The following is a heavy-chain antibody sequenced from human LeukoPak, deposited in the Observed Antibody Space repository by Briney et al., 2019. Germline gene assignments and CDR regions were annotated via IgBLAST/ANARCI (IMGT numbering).Heavy chain of an antibody. CDR2: IKSKTDGGTT. V-gene: IGHV3-15*01. CDR1: GFTFSNAW. D-gene: IGHD3-22*01. J-gene: IGHJ6*02. Sequence: GGSLRLSCAASGFTFSNAWMSWVRQAPGKGLEWVGRIKSKTDGGTTDYAAPVKGRFTISRDDSKNTLYLQMNSLKTEDTAVYYCTTDRSSAADYYYYGMDVRGQGTTVTVSS. CDR3: TTDRSSAADYYYYGMDV.